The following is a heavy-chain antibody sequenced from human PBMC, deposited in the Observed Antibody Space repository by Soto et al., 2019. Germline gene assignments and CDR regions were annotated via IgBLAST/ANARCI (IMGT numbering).Heavy chain of an antibody. D-gene: IGHD3-10*01. J-gene: IGHJ6*02. CDR3: AKDRPGSGYFDYGMDV. V-gene: IGHV3-23*01. CDR2: ISGSGGST. Sequence: WGSPRLSCAASGFTFNNYAISWFRQAPGKGLEWVSDISGSGGSTYYADSVKGRFTISRDNSKNTLYLQMNSLRAEDTALYYCAKDRPGSGYFDYGMDVWGQGTTVTVSS. CDR1: GFTFNNYA.